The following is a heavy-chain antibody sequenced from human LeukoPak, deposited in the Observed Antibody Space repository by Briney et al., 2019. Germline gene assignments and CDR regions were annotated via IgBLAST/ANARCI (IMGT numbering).Heavy chain of an antibody. V-gene: IGHV3-30*03. D-gene: IGHD3-10*01. Sequence: GRSLRLSCAASGFTSSSYGMHWVRQAPGKGLEWVAVISYDGSNKYHADSVKGRFTISRDNSKNTLYLQMNSLRAEDTAVYYCARELLSYYYGSGSHDYWGRGTLVTVSS. J-gene: IGHJ4*02. CDR1: GFTSSSYG. CDR2: ISYDGSNK. CDR3: ARELLSYYYGSGSHDY.